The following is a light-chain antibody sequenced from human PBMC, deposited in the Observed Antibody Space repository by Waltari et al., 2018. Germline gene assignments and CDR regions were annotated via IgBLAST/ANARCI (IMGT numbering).Light chain of an antibody. V-gene: IGKV3-20*01. CDR1: QRVSRP. J-gene: IGKJ1*01. CDR2: DAS. CDR3: QKYGTLPAT. Sequence: IVLTQSPGTLSLSPGERAALARRASQRVSRPLAWCLQKHGQAPSLLIYDASTWATGIPARCRGSGSGTDFSLTISRLEPEDCAVYYCQKYGTLPATFGQGTKVQIK.